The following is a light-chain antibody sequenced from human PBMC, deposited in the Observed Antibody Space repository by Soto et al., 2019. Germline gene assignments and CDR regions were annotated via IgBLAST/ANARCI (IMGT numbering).Light chain of an antibody. CDR2: EVS. V-gene: IGLV2-14*01. J-gene: IGLJ3*02. CDR3: SSHTTSNTQV. Sequence: QSALTQPASVSGSPGQSITISCTGTSSDIGGYNYVSWYQQHPGNPPKLMIYEVSNRPSGVSNRFSCSKSGNTASLTISGLQAEDEADYYCSSHTTSNTQVFGGGTKLTVL. CDR1: SSDIGGYNY.